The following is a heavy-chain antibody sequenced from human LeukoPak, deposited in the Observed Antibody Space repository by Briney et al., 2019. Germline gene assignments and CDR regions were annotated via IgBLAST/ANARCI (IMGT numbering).Heavy chain of an antibody. CDR1: GGSISSSSYY. CDR2: IYYSGST. J-gene: IGHJ4*02. CDR3: ANPRYDSSGYYYDD. Sequence: SETLSLTCTVSGGSISSSSYYWGWIRQPPGKGLEWIGSIYYSGSTYYNPSLKSRVTISVDTSKNQFSLKLSSVTAADTAVYYCANPRYDSSGYYYDDWGQGTLVTVSS. V-gene: IGHV4-39*01. D-gene: IGHD3-22*01.